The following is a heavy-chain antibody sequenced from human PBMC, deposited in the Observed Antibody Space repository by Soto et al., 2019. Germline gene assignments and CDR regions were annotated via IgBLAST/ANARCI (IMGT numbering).Heavy chain of an antibody. CDR1: GGTFSSYA. CDR3: ALIAAAGPNDY. Sequence: SVQVSCKASGGTFSSYAISWVRQAPGQGLEWMGGIIPIFGTANYAQKFQGRVTFTADESTSTAYMELSSLRSEDTAVYYCALIAAAGPNDYWGQGTLVTVSS. D-gene: IGHD6-13*01. J-gene: IGHJ4*02. CDR2: IIPIFGTA. V-gene: IGHV1-69*13.